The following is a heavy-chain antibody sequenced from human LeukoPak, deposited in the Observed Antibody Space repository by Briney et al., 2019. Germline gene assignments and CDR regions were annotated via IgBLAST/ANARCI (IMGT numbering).Heavy chain of an antibody. CDR2: IIPIFGTA. Sequence: GASVKVSCKASGGTFSSYAISWVRQAPGQGLEWMGGIIPIFGTANYAQKFQGRVTITTDESTSTAYMEPSSLRSEDTAVYYCARAPGSITGTPVYNWFDPWGQGTLVTVSS. D-gene: IGHD1-7*01. V-gene: IGHV1-69*05. CDR1: GGTFSSYA. CDR3: ARAPGSITGTPVYNWFDP. J-gene: IGHJ5*02.